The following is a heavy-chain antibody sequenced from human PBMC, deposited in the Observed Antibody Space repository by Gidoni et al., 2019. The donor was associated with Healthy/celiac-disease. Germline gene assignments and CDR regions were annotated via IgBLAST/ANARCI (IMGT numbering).Heavy chain of an antibody. Sequence: QVQLVQSGAEVKKPGSSVKVSCKASGGTFSSYAISWVRQAPGQGLEWMGRIIPILGIANYAQKFQGRVTITADKSTSTAYMELSSLRSEDTAVYYCARPIDSYYYDSSGYYPFDYWGQGTLVTVSS. V-gene: IGHV1-69*04. CDR2: IIPILGIA. D-gene: IGHD3-22*01. CDR3: ARPIDSYYYDSSGYYPFDY. CDR1: GGTFSSYA. J-gene: IGHJ4*02.